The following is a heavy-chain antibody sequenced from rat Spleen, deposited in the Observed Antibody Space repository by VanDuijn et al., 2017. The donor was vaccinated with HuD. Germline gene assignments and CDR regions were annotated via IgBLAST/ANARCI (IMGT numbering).Heavy chain of an antibody. J-gene: IGHJ2*01. CDR1: GFTFSDYG. D-gene: IGHD1-6*01. Sequence: EVQLVESGGGLVQPGRSLKLSCAASGFTFSDYGMAWVRQGPTKGLEWVATISYGDRSGHSSTYYRDSVKGRFTISRDNAKSTPSLQMDSLRSEDTATYYCARRHYGYTDYFDYWGQGVMVTVSS. CDR3: ARRHYGYTDYFDY. CDR2: ISYGDRSGHSST. V-gene: IGHV5-29*01.